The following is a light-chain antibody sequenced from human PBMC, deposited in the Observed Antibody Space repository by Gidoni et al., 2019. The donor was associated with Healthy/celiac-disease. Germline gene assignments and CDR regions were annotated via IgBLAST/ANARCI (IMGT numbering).Light chain of an antibody. CDR1: QSVSSSY. CDR3: QQYGSSPPRLT. J-gene: IGKJ4*01. Sequence: EIVLPQSPGTLSLSPGERATLSCRASQSVSSSYLAWYQQKPGQAPRLLSYGASSRATGIPDRFSGSGSGTDFTLTISRLEPEDFAVYYCQQYGSSPPRLTFGGGTKVEIK. V-gene: IGKV3-20*01. CDR2: GAS.